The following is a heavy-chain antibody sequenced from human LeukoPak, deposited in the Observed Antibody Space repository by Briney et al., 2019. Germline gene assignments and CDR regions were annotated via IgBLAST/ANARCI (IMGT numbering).Heavy chain of an antibody. CDR2: ISSSSSHI. Sequence: PGGSLRLSCAASGFTFSRKSMTWVRQAPGKGLEWISSISSSSSHIYYADSVKGRFTISRDNAKNSLFLQMNSLRAEDTAVYYCARVPDFWLGCYSDYWGQGTLVTVSS. CDR1: GFTFSRKS. CDR3: ARVPDFWLGCYSDY. D-gene: IGHD3-3*01. J-gene: IGHJ4*02. V-gene: IGHV3-21*01.